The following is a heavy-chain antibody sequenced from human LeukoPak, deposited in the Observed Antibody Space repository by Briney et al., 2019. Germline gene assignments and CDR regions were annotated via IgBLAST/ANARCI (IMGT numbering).Heavy chain of an antibody. CDR2: IYYSGST. CDR1: GGSISSSSYY. CDR3: ARRREQWRETYYFDY. V-gene: IGHV4-39*01. Sequence: PSETLSLTCTVSGGSISSSSYYWGWIRQPPGKGLEWIGSIYYSGSTYYNPSLKSRVTISVDTSKNQFSLKLSSVTAADTAVYYCARRREQWRETYYFDYWGQRTLVTVSS. D-gene: IGHD6-19*01. J-gene: IGHJ4*02.